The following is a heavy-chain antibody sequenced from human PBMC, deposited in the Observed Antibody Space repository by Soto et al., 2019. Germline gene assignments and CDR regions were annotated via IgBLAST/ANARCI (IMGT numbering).Heavy chain of an antibody. Sequence: QVHLVQSGAEVKKPGASVKVSCKGSGYAFTTYGITWVRQAPGQGLEWMGWISAHNGNTNYAQKLQGRVTVTRDTSTSTVYMELRGLRSDATAVYYCASGRYGDYWGQGALVTVSS. J-gene: IGHJ4*02. CDR2: ISAHNGNT. CDR1: GYAFTTYG. V-gene: IGHV1-18*01. D-gene: IGHD1-26*01. CDR3: ASGRYGDY.